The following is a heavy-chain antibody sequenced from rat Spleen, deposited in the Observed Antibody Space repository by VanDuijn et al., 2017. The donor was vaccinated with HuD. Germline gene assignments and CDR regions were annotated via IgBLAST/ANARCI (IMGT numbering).Heavy chain of an antibody. CDR1: GFTFDDYY. CDR3: VREGGGLS. J-gene: IGHJ2*01. CDR2: ISFGGSS. Sequence: EVQLVESGGGFVQPGRSMKLSCAASGFTFDDYYMAWVRQAPTKGLEWVATISFGGSSYYRDSVKGRFTISRDNAKSTLYLQMDSLRSEDTATYYCVREGGGLSWGQGVMVTVSS. D-gene: IGHD1-11*01. V-gene: IGHV5-25*01.